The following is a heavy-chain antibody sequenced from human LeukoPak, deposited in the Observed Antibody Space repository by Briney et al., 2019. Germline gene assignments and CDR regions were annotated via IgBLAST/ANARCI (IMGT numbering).Heavy chain of an antibody. CDR1: GGSFSGYY. J-gene: IGHJ4*02. Sequence: SETLSLTCAVYGGSFSGYYWSWIRQPPGKGLEWIGEINHSGSTNYNPSLKSRVTISVDTSKNQFSLKLSSVTAADTAVYYCARGRRANYYGSGSYYHAPKYYFDYWGQGTLVTVSS. CDR2: INHSGST. V-gene: IGHV4-34*01. D-gene: IGHD3-10*01. CDR3: ARGRRANYYGSGSYYHAPKYYFDY.